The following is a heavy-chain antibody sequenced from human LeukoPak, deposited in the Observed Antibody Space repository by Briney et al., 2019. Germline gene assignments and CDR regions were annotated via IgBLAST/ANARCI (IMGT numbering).Heavy chain of an antibody. V-gene: IGHV4-34*01. CDR3: ARGHIVVVPAAIYYYYYMDV. D-gene: IGHD2-2*01. CDR1: GGSFSGYY. CDR2: INHSGST. J-gene: IGHJ6*03. Sequence: SETLSLTCAVYGGSFSGYYWSWIRQPPGKGLEWIGEINHSGSTNYNPSLKSRVTISVDTSKNQFSLKLSSVTAADTAVYYCARGHIVVVPAAIYYYYYMDVWGKGTTVTVS.